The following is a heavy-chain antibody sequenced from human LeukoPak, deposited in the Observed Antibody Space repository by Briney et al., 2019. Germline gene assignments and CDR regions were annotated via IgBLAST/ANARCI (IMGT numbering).Heavy chain of an antibody. J-gene: IGHJ4*02. CDR3: AKDIEPASITGTTDY. D-gene: IGHD1-7*01. CDR2: ISWNSGSI. V-gene: IGHV3-23*01. CDR1: GFTFSSYW. Sequence: GGSLRLSCAASGFTFSSYWMHWVRQAPGKGLEWVSGISWNSGSIGYADSVKGRFTISRDNSKNTLYLQMNSLRAEDTAVYYCAKDIEPASITGTTDYWGQGTLVTVSS.